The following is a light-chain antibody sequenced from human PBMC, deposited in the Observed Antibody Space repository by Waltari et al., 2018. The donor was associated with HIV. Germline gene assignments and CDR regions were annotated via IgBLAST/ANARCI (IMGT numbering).Light chain of an antibody. Sequence: QSALTQPPSASGSPGQSVTFSCTGTSRDVGAYNFVSWYPQPPGQAPNLTIFGVTQRPSGVPARFSGSKSGNTASLTVSGLQADDEADYYCSSYAGPNHLLFGGGTRLTVL. CDR3: SSYAGPNHLL. CDR2: GVT. CDR1: SRDVGAYNF. V-gene: IGLV2-8*01. J-gene: IGLJ2*01.